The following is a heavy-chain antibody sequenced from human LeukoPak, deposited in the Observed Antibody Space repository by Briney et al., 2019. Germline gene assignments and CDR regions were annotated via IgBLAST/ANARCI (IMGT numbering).Heavy chain of an antibody. CDR2: IIPILGIA. J-gene: IGHJ4*02. CDR3: ARDEDYGDYATFDY. V-gene: IGHV1-69*04. Sequence: ASVKVSCKASGGTFSSYAISWLRQAPGQGLGWMGRIIPILGIANYAQKFQGRVTITADKSTSTAYMELSSLRSEDTAVYYCARDEDYGDYATFDYWGQGTLVTVSS. D-gene: IGHD4-17*01. CDR1: GGTFSSYA.